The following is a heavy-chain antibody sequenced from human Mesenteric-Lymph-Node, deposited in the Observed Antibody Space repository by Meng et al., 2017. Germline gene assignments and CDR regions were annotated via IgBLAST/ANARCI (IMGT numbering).Heavy chain of an antibody. Sequence: GESLKISCAASGFDFSDSIMHWVRQSPGKGLEWVGRSRNKANSYTTEYAASVKGRFTISRDDSKNSLYLQMNSLKTEDTAVYYCAVSYYDSSGYYGGYWGQGTLVTVSS. J-gene: IGHJ4*02. CDR1: GFDFSDSI. D-gene: IGHD3-22*01. V-gene: IGHV3-72*01. CDR3: AVSYYDSSGYYGGY. CDR2: SRNKANSYTT.